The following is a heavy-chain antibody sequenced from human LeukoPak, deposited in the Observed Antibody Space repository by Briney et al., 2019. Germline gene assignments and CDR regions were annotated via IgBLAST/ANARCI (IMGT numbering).Heavy chain of an antibody. V-gene: IGHV3-9*01. CDR2: IRWNSGSI. D-gene: IGHD3-10*01. Sequence: GGSLRLSCAASVFTFDDYAMHWVRQAPGKVLELVSCIRWNSGSIGYADSVKGRFPISRDNAKQSLYLQMNSLRDEHTALYYCAKGFGHMVRGVPHDYWGQGPLVSVSS. CDR3: AKGFGHMVRGVPHDY. J-gene: IGHJ4*02. CDR1: VFTFDDYA.